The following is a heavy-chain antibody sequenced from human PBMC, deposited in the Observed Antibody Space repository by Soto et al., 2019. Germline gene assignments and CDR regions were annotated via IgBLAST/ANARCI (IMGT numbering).Heavy chain of an antibody. CDR3: ATPTYCSSTSCYREWGGYDPYYFDY. J-gene: IGHJ4*02. Sequence: GGSLRPSCAASGFTFSSYAMSWVRQAPGKGLEWVSAISGSGGSTYYADSVKGRFTISRDNSKNTLYLQMNSLRAEDTAVYYCATPTYCSSTSCYREWGGYDPYYFDYWGQGTLVTVSS. V-gene: IGHV3-23*01. CDR2: ISGSGGST. D-gene: IGHD2-2*01. CDR1: GFTFSSYA.